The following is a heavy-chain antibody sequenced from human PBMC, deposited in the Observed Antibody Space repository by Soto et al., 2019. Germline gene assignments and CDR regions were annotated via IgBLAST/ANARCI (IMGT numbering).Heavy chain of an antibody. Sequence: PSETMYITCTVSGGTIRSRSDYWGWNRKPPGKGLEWIGSIYYSGSTYYNPSLKSRVTISVDTSKNQFSLKLSSVTAADTAVYYCARASRGGYSGYDGRGHYFDYWGQGTLVTVSS. CDR3: ARASRGGYSGYDGRGHYFDY. J-gene: IGHJ4*02. CDR1: GGTIRSRSDY. V-gene: IGHV4-39*01. D-gene: IGHD5-12*01. CDR2: IYYSGST.